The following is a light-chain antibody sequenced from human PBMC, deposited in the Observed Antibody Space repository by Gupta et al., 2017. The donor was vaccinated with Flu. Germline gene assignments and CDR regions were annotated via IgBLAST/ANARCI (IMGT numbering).Light chain of an antibody. CDR1: QSVSSW. CDR3: LHYTGFSGS. V-gene: IGKV1-5*03. CDR2: RAS. Sequence: DIQMTQSPSTLSAFVGDRVTITCRASQSVSSWLAWYQQKLGKAPKLLIYRASSLQSGVPSRFSGSGSGTEFTLTISSLQPDDFATYYCLHYTGFSGSFGHGTKLEIK. J-gene: IGKJ2*03.